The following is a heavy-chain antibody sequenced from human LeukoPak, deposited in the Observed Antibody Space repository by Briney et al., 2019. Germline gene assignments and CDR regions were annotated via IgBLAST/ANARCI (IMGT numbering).Heavy chain of an antibody. CDR2: IYYSGST. CDR3: ARDLYSSGWRLAPFGY. V-gene: IGHV4-59*01. D-gene: IGHD6-19*01. CDR1: GGSISSYC. J-gene: IGHJ4*02. Sequence: SETLSLTCTVSGGSISSYCWSWIRQPPGKGLEWFGYIYYSGSTNYNPSLKSRVTISVDTSKNQFSLKLSSVTAADTAVYYCARDLYSSGWRLAPFGYWGQGTLVTVSS.